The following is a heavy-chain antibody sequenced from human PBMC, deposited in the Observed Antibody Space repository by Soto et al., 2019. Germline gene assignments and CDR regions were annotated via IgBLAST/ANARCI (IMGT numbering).Heavy chain of an antibody. Sequence: QITLKESGPTLVKPTQTLTLTCTFSGFSLSTSGVGVGWIRQPPGKALEWLAIIYWDDDKRYSPSLKSRLTITKDTPRTQVVLTLTNMDPVDTATYYCAHSIAPRIFDYWGQGTLVTVSS. CDR2: IYWDDDK. J-gene: IGHJ4*02. D-gene: IGHD3-16*02. V-gene: IGHV2-5*02. CDR1: GFSLSTSGVG. CDR3: AHSIAPRIFDY.